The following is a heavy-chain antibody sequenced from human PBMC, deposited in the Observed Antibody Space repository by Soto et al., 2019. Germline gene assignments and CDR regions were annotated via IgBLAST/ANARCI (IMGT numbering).Heavy chain of an antibody. CDR1: GGTFSTYY. J-gene: IGHJ3*02. CDR3: ARGGSNDWQVAFDI. CDR2: INHNGNN. V-gene: IGHV4-34*01. Sequence: SETLSLTCVVSGGTFSTYYYSWIRQSPGKGLEWIGEINHNGNNNYSPSLKSRVTMSLDTSKNQFSLKLTSVTAADTAVYYCARGGSNDWQVAFDIWGQGTMVTVSS. D-gene: IGHD3-9*01.